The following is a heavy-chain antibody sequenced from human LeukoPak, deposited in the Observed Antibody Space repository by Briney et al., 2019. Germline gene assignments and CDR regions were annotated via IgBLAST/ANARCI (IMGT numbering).Heavy chain of an antibody. J-gene: IGHJ4*02. D-gene: IGHD6-19*01. CDR3: VKERDRGTDVADDFYF. CDR2: ISGSGTST. CDR1: GFTFRSYA. Sequence: GGSLRLSPAASGFTFRSYAMSWVRQAPGKGLEWVLAISGSGTSTYYADPLKGRFTISRDNSRNTLYLQMNSLRAEDTAVYYCVKERDRGTDVADDFYFWGQGTLVTVSS. V-gene: IGHV3-23*01.